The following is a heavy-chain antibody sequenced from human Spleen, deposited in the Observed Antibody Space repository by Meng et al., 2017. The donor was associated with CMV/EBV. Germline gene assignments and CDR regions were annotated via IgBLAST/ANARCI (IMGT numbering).Heavy chain of an antibody. CDR1: GFTFSSYA. D-gene: IGHD6-13*01. V-gene: IGHV3-30-3*01. J-gene: IGHJ6*02. CDR2: ISYDGSNK. CDR3: ARVAAARHYYYGMDV. Sequence: GESLKISCAASGFTFSSYAMHWVRQAPGKGLEWVAVISYDGSNKYYADSVKGRFTISRDNSKNTLYLQMNSLRAEDTAVYYCARVAAARHYYYGMDVWGQGTTVTVSS.